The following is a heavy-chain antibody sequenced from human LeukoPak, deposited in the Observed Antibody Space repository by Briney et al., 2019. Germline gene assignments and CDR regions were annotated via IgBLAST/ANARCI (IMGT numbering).Heavy chain of an antibody. V-gene: IGHV4-34*01. Sequence: SETLSLTCDVYGGSFSGSYWNWIRQPPGKGLEWVGEIDHSGSTNYNPSLKSRVIISVDRANNQFSLKLSSVTAADTAFYYCARGRKGGSALWGQGTLVTVSP. J-gene: IGHJ4*02. CDR1: GGSFSGSY. CDR3: ARGRKGGSAL. D-gene: IGHD3-10*01. CDR2: IDHSGST.